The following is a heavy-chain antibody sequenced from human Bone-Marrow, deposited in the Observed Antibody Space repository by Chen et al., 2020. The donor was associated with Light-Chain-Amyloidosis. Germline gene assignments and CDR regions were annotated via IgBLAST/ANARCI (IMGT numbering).Heavy chain of an antibody. CDR2: ISGSGGSR. V-gene: IGHV3-23*01. J-gene: IGHJ3*02. CDR3: AKDISYDDILPGYPADAFDI. D-gene: IGHD3-9*01. Sequence: LGGGLEWVSTISGSGGSRYYGDSVKGRLTISRDNSKNALFLQMNSLRAEDTAIYYCAKDISYDDILPGYPADAFDIWGQGTMVTVSS.